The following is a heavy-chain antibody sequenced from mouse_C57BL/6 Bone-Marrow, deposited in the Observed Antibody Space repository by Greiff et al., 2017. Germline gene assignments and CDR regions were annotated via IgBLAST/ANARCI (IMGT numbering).Heavy chain of an antibody. CDR2: IDPENGDT. D-gene: IGHD1-1*01. CDR1: GFNITDDY. CDR3: TTYGSSFAY. V-gene: IGHV14-4*01. Sequence: VQLQQSGAELVRPGASVKLSCTASGFNITDDYMHWVKQRPEQGLEWIGWIDPENGDTEYASKFQGKATITADTSSNTAYLQLSSLTSEDTAVYYCTTYGSSFAYWGQGTLVTVSA. J-gene: IGHJ3*01.